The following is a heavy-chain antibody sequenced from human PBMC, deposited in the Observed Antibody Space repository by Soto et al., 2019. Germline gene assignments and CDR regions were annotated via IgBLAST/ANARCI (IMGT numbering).Heavy chain of an antibody. J-gene: IGHJ6*02. V-gene: IGHV3-30*03. Sequence: QVQLVESGGGVVQPGRSLRLSCAASGFIFISYGMHWVRQSPGKGLEWVALISYDGTNKYFADSMKGRFTISRDNAKNSLYLQMNSLRDEDTAVYYCARDDPPLSYYYYYGMDVWGQGTTVTVSS. CDR1: GFIFISYG. D-gene: IGHD3-10*01. CDR3: ARDDPPLSYYYYYGMDV. CDR2: ISYDGTNK.